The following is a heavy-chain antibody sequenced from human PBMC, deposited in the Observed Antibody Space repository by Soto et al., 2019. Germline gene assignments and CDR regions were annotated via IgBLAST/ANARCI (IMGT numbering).Heavy chain of an antibody. D-gene: IGHD3-10*01. CDR1: GFTFSSYA. V-gene: IGHV3-30-3*01. CDR3: ARDPSYYVPGCYYHFDY. J-gene: IGHJ4*02. Sequence: PGGSLRLSCAASGFTFSSYAMHWVRQAPGKGLEWVAVISYDGSNKYYADSVKGRFTISRDNSKNTLYLQMSSLRAEDSAVYYCARDPSYYVPGCYYHFDYWGQGA. CDR2: ISYDGSNK.